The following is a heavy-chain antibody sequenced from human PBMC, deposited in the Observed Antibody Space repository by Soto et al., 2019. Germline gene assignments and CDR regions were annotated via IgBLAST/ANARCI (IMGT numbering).Heavy chain of an antibody. CDR1: GFTFTNSA. Sequence: EVQLLESGGGLVQPGGSLRLSCVASGFTFTNSAMGWVRQAPGKGLEWLSLINYSGATTYYAGSVKGRFTISRDNSKNTLYLQMYSLRAEDTAVYYCATQDFRGPTGTTWGQGSLVTVSS. V-gene: IGHV3-23*01. CDR3: ATQDFRGPTGTT. D-gene: IGHD1-1*01. CDR2: INYSGATT. J-gene: IGHJ4*02.